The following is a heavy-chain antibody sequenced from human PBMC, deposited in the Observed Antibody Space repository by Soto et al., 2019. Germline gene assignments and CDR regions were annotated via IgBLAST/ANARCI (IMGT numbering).Heavy chain of an antibody. V-gene: IGHV3-43*02. CDR3: AKGLYSSGWYERGSFDY. D-gene: IGHD6-19*01. J-gene: IGHJ4*02. CDR2: ISGDGGST. CDR1: GFTFDDYA. Sequence: GGSLRLSCAASGFTFDDYAMHWVRQAPGKGLEWVSLISGDGGSTYYADSVKGRFTISRDNSKNSLYLQMNSLRTEDTALYYCAKGLYSSGWYERGSFDYWGQGTLVTVSS.